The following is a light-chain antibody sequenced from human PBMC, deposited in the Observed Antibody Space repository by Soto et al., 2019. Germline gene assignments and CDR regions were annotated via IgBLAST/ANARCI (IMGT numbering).Light chain of an antibody. CDR3: QQSATWPPFA. CDR2: DAY. CDR1: QNVRTY. V-gene: IGKV3-11*01. J-gene: IGKJ3*01. Sequence: EIVLTQSPATLSLSPGDRATLSCRARQNVRTYLGWYQQKPGQAPRLLIYDAYNRATGIPARFSGSGSGTDFTLTNSSLVPEDFAVYYCQQSATWPPFAFGPGTKVD.